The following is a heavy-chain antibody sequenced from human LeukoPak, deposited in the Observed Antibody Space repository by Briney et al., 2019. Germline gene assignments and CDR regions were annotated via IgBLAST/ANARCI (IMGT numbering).Heavy chain of an antibody. V-gene: IGHV1-18*04. D-gene: IGHD7-27*01. J-gene: IGHJ3*02. Sequence: ASVKVSCKASGYTFAAYYMYWVRQAPGQGLEWMGWISGSNGNTNYAQKLQGRVTMTTDTSTSTAYMELRSLRSDDTAVYYCAREEGNWGDAFDIWGQGTMVTVSS. CDR1: GYTFAAYY. CDR2: ISGSNGNT. CDR3: AREEGNWGDAFDI.